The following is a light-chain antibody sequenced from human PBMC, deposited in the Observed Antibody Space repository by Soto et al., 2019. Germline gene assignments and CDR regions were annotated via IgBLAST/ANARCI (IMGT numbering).Light chain of an antibody. CDR1: HSVSSSY. CDR3: QQYGSSPPYT. Sequence: IELTQSPGTLSLSPGERATLSCRASHSVSSSYLAWYQQKPGRAPRLLIYGASSKATGIPDRFSGSGSGTDFILTISRLEPEDFAVYYCQQYGSSPPYTFGQGTKLEIK. V-gene: IGKV3-20*01. CDR2: GAS. J-gene: IGKJ2*01.